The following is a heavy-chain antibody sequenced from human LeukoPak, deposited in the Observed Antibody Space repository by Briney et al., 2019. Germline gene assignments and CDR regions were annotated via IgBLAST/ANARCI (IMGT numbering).Heavy chain of an antibody. D-gene: IGHD5-24*01. Sequence: PGGSLRLSCAASGFTFSASAMNWVRQAPGMGLDWVSQISGSGVETYYADSVQGRFTIPRDNSENTLYLQMNSLRAEDTAVYYCVKRSRDGYNSPLDNWGQGTLVTVSS. CDR3: VKRSRDGYNSPLDN. J-gene: IGHJ4*01. V-gene: IGHV3-23*01. CDR2: ISGSGVET. CDR1: GFTFSASA.